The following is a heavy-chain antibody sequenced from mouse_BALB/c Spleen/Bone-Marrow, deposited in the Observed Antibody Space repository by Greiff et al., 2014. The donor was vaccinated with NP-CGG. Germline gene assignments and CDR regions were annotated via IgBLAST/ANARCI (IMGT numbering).Heavy chain of an antibody. CDR2: IDPANGNT. J-gene: IGHJ4*01. V-gene: IGHV14-3*02. Sequence: EVKVVESGAELVKPGASVKLSCTASGFNIKDTYMHWVKQRPEQGLEWIGRIDPANGNTKYDPKFQGKATITADTSSNTAYLRLSSLTSEDTAVYYCAIYYGNYYAMDYWGQGTSVTVSS. D-gene: IGHD2-1*01. CDR1: GFNIKDTY. CDR3: AIYYGNYYAMDY.